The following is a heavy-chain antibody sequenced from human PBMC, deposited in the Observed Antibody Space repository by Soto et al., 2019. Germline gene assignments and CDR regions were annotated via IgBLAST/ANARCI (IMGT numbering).Heavy chain of an antibody. V-gene: IGHV5-51*01. CDR2: IYPGDSYT. J-gene: IGHJ5*02. CDR1: RYSFTNYW. Sequence: EWLKVSITVGRYSFTNYWIVWVRQMPGKGLEWMGIIYPGDSYTRSSPSFQGQVTISADKSISTVYLQSSSLKASDTAMYYCATGYCTTNICDPWFDPWGQGTLVIVSS. D-gene: IGHD2-8*01. CDR3: ATGYCTTNICDPWFDP.